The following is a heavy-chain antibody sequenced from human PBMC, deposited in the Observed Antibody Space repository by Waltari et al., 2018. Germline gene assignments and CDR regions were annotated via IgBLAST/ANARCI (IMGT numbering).Heavy chain of an antibody. J-gene: IGHJ6*04. Sequence: QVQLQQWGAGLLKPSETLSLTCAVYGGSFSGYYWSWIRQPPGKGLEWIGEINHSGSTNYNPSLKSRVTISVDTSKNQFSLKLSSVTAADTAVYYCVRGRRRRFLETRKCWDVWGKGTTVTVSS. V-gene: IGHV4-34*01. CDR1: GGSFSGYY. CDR3: VRGRRRRFLETRKCWDV. CDR2: INHSGST. D-gene: IGHD3-3*01.